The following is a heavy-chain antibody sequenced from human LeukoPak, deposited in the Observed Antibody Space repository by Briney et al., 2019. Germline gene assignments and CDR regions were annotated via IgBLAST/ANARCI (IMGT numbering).Heavy chain of an antibody. D-gene: IGHD3-10*01. V-gene: IGHV3-74*01. J-gene: IGHJ4*02. Sequence: GGSLSLSCAVSGFTFSRYWMHWVRQAPGKGLMWVSRINEDGSITDYADSVKGRFTISRDNAQNTLYLQMNSLRAEDTVVYQCARDVGGSGSYWGQGNLVTVSS. CDR3: ARDVGGSGSY. CDR2: INEDGSIT. CDR1: GFTFSRYW.